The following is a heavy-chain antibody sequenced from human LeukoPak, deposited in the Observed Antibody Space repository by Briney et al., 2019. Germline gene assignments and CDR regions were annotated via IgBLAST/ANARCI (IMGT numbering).Heavy chain of an antibody. CDR3: ARVTRGRFDP. CDR1: GGSISSSSYY. CDR2: IYYSGST. V-gene: IGHV4-39*07. Sequence: KTSETLSLTCTVSGGSISSSSYYWGWIRQPPGKGLEWIGSIYYSGSTYYNPSLKSRVTISVDTSKNQFSLKLSSVTAADTAVYYCARVTRGRFDPWGQGTLVTVSS. J-gene: IGHJ5*02.